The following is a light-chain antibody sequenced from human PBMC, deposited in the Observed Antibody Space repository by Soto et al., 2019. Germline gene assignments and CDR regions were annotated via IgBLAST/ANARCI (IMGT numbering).Light chain of an antibody. Sequence: QSALTQPRSVSGSPGQSVTISCTGTTSDVGGYNYVSWYQQYPVKAPKLIISEVNKWPSGVPDRFSGSKSGNTASLTISGLQAEDEADYYCCSYAGSYSIFGGGTKLTVL. CDR2: EVN. CDR1: TSDVGGYNY. V-gene: IGLV2-11*01. J-gene: IGLJ2*01. CDR3: CSYAGSYSI.